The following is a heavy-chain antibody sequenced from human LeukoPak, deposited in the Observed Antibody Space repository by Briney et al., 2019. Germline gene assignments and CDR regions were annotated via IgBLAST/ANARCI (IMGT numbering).Heavy chain of an antibody. V-gene: IGHV3-7*01. CDR3: AIKYSSSWYGKNWFDP. J-gene: IGHJ5*02. Sequence: GGSLRLSCAASGFTFSSYWMSWVRQAPGEGLEWVANIKQDGSEKYYVDSVKGRFTISRDNAKNSLFLQMNSLRAEDTAVYYCAIKYSSSWYGKNWFDPWGQGTLVTVSS. CDR2: IKQDGSEK. CDR1: GFTFSSYW. D-gene: IGHD6-13*01.